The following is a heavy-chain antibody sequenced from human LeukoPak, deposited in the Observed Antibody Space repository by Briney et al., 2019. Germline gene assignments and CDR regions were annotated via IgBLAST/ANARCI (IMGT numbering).Heavy chain of an antibody. CDR2: INPKSGGT. Sequence: EASVKVSCKASGYTFTDYFMNWVRQAPGQGLEWMGWINPKSGGTVYAQKFQGRVTMTRDTSTSTVYMELSSLRSEDTAVYYCARAQSGSYLGNWFDPWGQGTLVTVSS. J-gene: IGHJ5*02. CDR3: ARAQSGSYLGNWFDP. CDR1: GYTFTDYF. D-gene: IGHD1-26*01. V-gene: IGHV1-2*02.